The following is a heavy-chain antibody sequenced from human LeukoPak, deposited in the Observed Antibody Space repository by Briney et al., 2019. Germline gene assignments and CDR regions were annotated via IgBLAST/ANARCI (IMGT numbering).Heavy chain of an antibody. V-gene: IGHV4-4*02. CDR3: ARDVGARLPGY. D-gene: IGHD6-6*01. Sequence: GSLRLSCAVSGGSISSNNWWSWVRQPPGKGLEWIGEIYHSGSANYNPSLKSRVTILVDKSKNQLPLILSSVTAADTAVYYCARDVGARLPGYWGQGALVTVSS. J-gene: IGHJ4*02. CDR1: GGSISSNNW. CDR2: IYHSGSA.